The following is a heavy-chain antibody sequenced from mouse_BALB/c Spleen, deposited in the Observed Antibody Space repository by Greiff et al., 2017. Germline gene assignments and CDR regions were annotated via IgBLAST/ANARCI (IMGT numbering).Heavy chain of an antibody. V-gene: IGHV1-54*01. CDR1: GYAFTNYL. D-gene: IGHD2-3*01. Sequence: QVQLKESGAELVRPGTSVKVSCKASGYAFTNYLIEWVKQRPGQGLEWIGVINPGSGGTNYNEKFKGKATLTADKSSSTAYMQLSSLTSDDSAVYFCAIYDGYYVDYWGQGTTLTVSS. CDR2: INPGSGGT. J-gene: IGHJ2*01. CDR3: AIYDGYYVDY.